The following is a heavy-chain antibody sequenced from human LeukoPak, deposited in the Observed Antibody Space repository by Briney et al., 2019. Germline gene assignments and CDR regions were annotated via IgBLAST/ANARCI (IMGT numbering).Heavy chain of an antibody. CDR3: AKYGNTFDM. CDR1: GFTVSSSY. CDR2: IYSGGNT. D-gene: IGHD2/OR15-2a*01. J-gene: IGHJ3*02. V-gene: IGHV3-53*05. Sequence: PGGSLRLSCAASGFTVSSSYMSWVRQAPGKGLEYVSVIYSGGNTYYAGSVKGRFTISRDNSKNTLYLQMNSLRVEDTAVYYCAKYGNTFDMWGQGTMVTVSS.